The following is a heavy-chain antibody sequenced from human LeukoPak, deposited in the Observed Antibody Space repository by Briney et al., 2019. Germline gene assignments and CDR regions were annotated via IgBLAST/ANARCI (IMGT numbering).Heavy chain of an antibody. CDR1: GGTFSSYA. CDR2: IIPILGIA. J-gene: IGHJ4*02. Sequence: SVKVSCKASGGTFSSYAISWVRQAPGQGLEWMGRIIPILGIANYAQKFQGRVTITADKSTSTAYMELSRLRSGDTAVYYCASLDNYGPLPFDYWGQGTLVTVSS. CDR3: ASLDNYGPLPFDY. V-gene: IGHV1-69*04. D-gene: IGHD4-17*01.